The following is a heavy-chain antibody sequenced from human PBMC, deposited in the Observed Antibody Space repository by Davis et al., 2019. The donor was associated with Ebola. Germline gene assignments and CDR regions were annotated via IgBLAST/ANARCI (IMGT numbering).Heavy chain of an antibody. CDR2: ISYDGNQK. CDR3: ARGGETVTGTASHGMDV. CDR1: GFTFSVYG. Sequence: GGSLRLSCAASGFTFSVYGMHWVRQAPGKGLEWVAVISYDGNQKYSADAVKGRFTISRDNSKNTLYLQMDSLTAEDTAVYYCARGGETVTGTASHGMDVWGQGTTVTVSS. V-gene: IGHV3-30*03. D-gene: IGHD1-14*01. J-gene: IGHJ6*02.